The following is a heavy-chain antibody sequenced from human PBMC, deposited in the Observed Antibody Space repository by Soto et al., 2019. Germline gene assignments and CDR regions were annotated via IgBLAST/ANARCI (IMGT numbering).Heavy chain of an antibody. CDR1: GGTFSSSA. Sequence: VQLVQSGAEMREPGSSVKVSCKASGGTFSSSAINWLRQAPGQGPEWMGGIIPTFGTANYIEKFRGRVTITADTSTSTAYMEVSSLTSEDTAMYCCARSETAGHRGFDIWGQGTMVTVSS. D-gene: IGHD6-19*01. J-gene: IGHJ3*02. V-gene: IGHV1-69*06. CDR2: IIPTFGTA. CDR3: ARSETAGHRGFDI.